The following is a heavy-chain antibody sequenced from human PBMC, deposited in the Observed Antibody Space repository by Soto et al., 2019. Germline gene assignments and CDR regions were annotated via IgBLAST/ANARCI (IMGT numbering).Heavy chain of an antibody. J-gene: IGHJ4*02. V-gene: IGHV1-46*01. CDR1: GYTFTDYS. D-gene: IGHD6-6*01. CDR3: ARTLKSARSDY. CDR2: INPSGVST. Sequence: ASVKVSCKASGYTFTDYSIHWVRQAPGQGLEWMGLINPSGVSTHYAQQFQGRVTVTKDTSTSTVYMEMSSLRSEDTAFYYCARTLKSARSDYWGQGTLVTVSS.